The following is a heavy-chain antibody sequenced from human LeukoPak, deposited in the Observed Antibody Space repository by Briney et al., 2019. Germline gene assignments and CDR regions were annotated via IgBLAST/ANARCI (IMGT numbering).Heavy chain of an antibody. CDR3: ASSYCSGGHCYPQQKVYYFDY. CDR1: GFTFSTYA. CDR2: ISYDGSSK. V-gene: IGHV3-30*04. J-gene: IGHJ4*02. D-gene: IGHD2-15*01. Sequence: PGGSLRLSCAASGFTFSTYAMHWVRQAPGKGLEWVAVISYDGSSKYYADSVKGRFTISRDNSKNTLYLQMNSLRAEDTAVYYCASSYCSGGHCYPQQKVYYFDYWGQGTLVTVSS.